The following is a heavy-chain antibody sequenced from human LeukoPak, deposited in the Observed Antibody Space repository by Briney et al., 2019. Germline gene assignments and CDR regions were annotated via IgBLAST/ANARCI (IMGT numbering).Heavy chain of an antibody. CDR3: TGHSSSNGDYYFDS. Sequence: GGSLKLSCAASGFIFSDSAMHWVRHASGKGLEWVGRIRSKTNSYATAYAESVKGRFIVSRDDSKNTAYLQMNSLKTEDTAVYYCTGHSSSNGDYYFDSLGQGTPVTVSS. V-gene: IGHV3-73*01. CDR1: GFIFSDSA. D-gene: IGHD4-17*01. J-gene: IGHJ4*02. CDR2: IRSKTNSYAT.